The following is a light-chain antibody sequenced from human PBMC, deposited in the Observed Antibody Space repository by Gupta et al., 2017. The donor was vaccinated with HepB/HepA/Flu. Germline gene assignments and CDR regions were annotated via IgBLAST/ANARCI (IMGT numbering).Light chain of an antibody. Sequence: QSVLTQPPSASGSPGQSVTISCTGASIVSWYQQRPGKAPKLIIYEDTKRPSGVPDRFSGSKSGDTASLTVSGLQADDEADYYCSSDAIGNNFYVFGTGTKVTVL. J-gene: IGLJ1*01. V-gene: IGLV2-8*01. CDR3: SSDAIGNNFYV. CDR1: SI. CDR2: EDT.